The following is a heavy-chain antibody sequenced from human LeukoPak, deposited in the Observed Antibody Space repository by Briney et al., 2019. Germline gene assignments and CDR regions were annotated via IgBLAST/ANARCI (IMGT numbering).Heavy chain of an antibody. CDR2: IHHTGNS. CDR1: GGSITSYY. CDR3: AVWSESLLASDV. J-gene: IGHJ3*01. Sequence: SETLSLTCTVSGGSITSYYWNWIRQPPGKGLEWIGYIHHTGNSFYNPSLKSRPIMSVDTSKNQFSLQLNSVTAADTAVYFCAVWSESLLASDVWGQGTVVTVSS. V-gene: IGHV4-59*01. D-gene: IGHD3-3*01.